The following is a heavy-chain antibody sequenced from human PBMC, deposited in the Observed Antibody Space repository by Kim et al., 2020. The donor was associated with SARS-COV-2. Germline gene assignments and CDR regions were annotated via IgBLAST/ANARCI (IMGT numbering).Heavy chain of an antibody. CDR2: IYPGDSDT. J-gene: IGHJ4*02. V-gene: IGHV5-51*01. CDR1: GYSFTSYW. D-gene: IGHD3-22*01. Sequence: GESLKISCKGSGYSFTSYWIGWVRQMPGKGLEWMGIIYPGDSDTRYSPSFQGQVTISADKSISTAYLQWSSLKASDTAMYYCAALGYHYYDSSGLDYWGQGTLVTVSS. CDR3: AALGYHYYDSSGLDY.